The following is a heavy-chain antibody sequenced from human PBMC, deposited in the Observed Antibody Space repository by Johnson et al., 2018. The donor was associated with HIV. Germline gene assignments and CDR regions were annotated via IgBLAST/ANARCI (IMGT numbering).Heavy chain of an antibody. V-gene: IGHV3-30*03. CDR1: GFTFKSYS. CDR3: ARDLHYYGRDDAFDI. CDR2: ISYDGSNK. J-gene: IGHJ3*02. Sequence: QVQLVESGGGVVQPGRSLRLSCAASGFTFKSYSMHWVRQAPGKGLEWMAVISYDGSNKFYADSLKGRFSISRYNSNNTLYLQMNSLRPEDTAVYYCARDLHYYGRDDAFDIWGQGTMVTVSS. D-gene: IGHD3-10*01.